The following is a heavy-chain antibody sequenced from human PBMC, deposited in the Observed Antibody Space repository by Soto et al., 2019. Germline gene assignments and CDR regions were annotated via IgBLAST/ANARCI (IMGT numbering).Heavy chain of an antibody. CDR1: GYTFTSYY. CDR3: ARARCSGGSCQRPYYYYGMDV. CDR2: INPSGGST. V-gene: IGHV1-46*01. Sequence: ASVKVSWKASGYTFTSYYMHWVRQAPGQGLEWMGIINPSGGSTSYAQKFQGRVTMTRDTSTSTVYMELSSLRSEDTAVYYCARARCSGGSCQRPYYYYGMDVWGQGTTVTVSS. D-gene: IGHD2-15*01. J-gene: IGHJ6*02.